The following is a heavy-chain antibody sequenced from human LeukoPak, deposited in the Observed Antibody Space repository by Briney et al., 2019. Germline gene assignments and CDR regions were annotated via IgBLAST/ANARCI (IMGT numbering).Heavy chain of an antibody. CDR3: ARGPPIYCSSTSCRPPGEGRFDY. D-gene: IGHD2-2*01. V-gene: IGHV3-30*04. Sequence: GGSLRLSCAASGFTFSSYAMHWVRQAPGKGLEWVALISYDGSNKYYADSVKGRFTISRDNSKNTLYLQMNSLRAEDTAVYYCARGPPIYCSSTSCRPPGEGRFDYWGQRTLVTVSS. CDR2: ISYDGSNK. CDR1: GFTFSSYA. J-gene: IGHJ4*02.